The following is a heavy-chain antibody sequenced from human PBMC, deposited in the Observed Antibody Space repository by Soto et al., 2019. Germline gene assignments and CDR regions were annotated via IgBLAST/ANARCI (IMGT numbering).Heavy chain of an antibody. CDR1: GGSISSGDYY. J-gene: IGHJ4*02. CDR2: IYYSGST. D-gene: IGHD6-25*01. V-gene: IGHV4-30-4*01. Sequence: QVQLQESGPGLVKPSQTLSLTCTVSGGSISSGDYYWSWIRQPPGKGLEWIGYIYYSGSTYYNPSLKSXVTXSVDTSXNXFSLXXSSXXXADTAVYYXARDRWGSDIDYWGQGTLVTVSS. CDR3: ARDRWGSDIDY.